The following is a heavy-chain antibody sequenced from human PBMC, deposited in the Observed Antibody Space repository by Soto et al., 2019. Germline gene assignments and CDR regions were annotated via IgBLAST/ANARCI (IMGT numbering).Heavy chain of an antibody. CDR3: ANEGSFDSSGFYDYFHY. Sequence: EVQRLESGGGLVQPGGSLILSCTASGFTFSSYTMSWVRQAPGQGLEWVSAISGSGGSTFYADSVKGRFAISRDNSKNTLFLQMNSLRADDTAVYYCANEGSFDSSGFYDYFHYWGQGTLVTVSS. J-gene: IGHJ4*02. CDR2: ISGSGGST. D-gene: IGHD3-22*01. CDR1: GFTFSSYT. V-gene: IGHV3-23*01.